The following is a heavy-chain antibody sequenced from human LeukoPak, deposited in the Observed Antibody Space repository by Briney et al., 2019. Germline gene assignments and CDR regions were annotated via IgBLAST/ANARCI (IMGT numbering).Heavy chain of an antibody. D-gene: IGHD5-18*01. CDR1: GFTFSSYW. Sequence: PGGSLRLSCAASGFTFSSYWMSWVRQGPGKGLEWVGRIKSKTDGETTDYAAPVKGRFTISRDDSINTLYLQMNSLKTEDTAGYYCTTELYPGYSYDPCFDNWGQGTLVAVSS. J-gene: IGHJ4*02. CDR2: IKSKTDGETT. CDR3: TTELYPGYSYDPCFDN. V-gene: IGHV3-15*01.